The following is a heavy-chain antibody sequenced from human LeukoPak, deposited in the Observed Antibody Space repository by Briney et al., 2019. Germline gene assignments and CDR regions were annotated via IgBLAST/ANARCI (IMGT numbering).Heavy chain of an antibody. CDR3: ARTTLNYDFWSGYTDNWFDP. Sequence: TETLSLTCTVSGGSISSHYWSWIRQPPGKGLEWIGYIYYSGSTNYNPSLKSRVTISVDTSKNQFSLKLSSVTAADTAVYYCARTTLNYDFWSGYTDNWFDPWGQGTLVTVSS. V-gene: IGHV4-59*11. J-gene: IGHJ5*02. CDR2: IYYSGST. CDR1: GGSISSHY. D-gene: IGHD3-3*01.